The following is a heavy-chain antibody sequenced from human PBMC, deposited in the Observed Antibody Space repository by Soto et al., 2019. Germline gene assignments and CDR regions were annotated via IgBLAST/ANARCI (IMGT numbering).Heavy chain of an antibody. CDR3: ARGVNYYDSSGFYPRDY. V-gene: IGHV4-38-2*01. Sequence: SETLSLTCAVSGYSITTGYYWGWVRRHPGKGLEWIGSVYHSGRTSYNPSLESRVTISVDTSKNQFSLRLSSVTAADTAVYYCARGVNYYDSSGFYPRDYWGQGILVTVS. D-gene: IGHD3-22*01. CDR1: GYSITTGYY. J-gene: IGHJ4*02. CDR2: VYHSGRT.